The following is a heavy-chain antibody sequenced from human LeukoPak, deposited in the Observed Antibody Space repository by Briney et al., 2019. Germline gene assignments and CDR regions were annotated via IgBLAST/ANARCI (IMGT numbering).Heavy chain of an antibody. Sequence: GGSLRLSCAAFGFTVSSNYMSWVRQAPGKGLEWVSVIYSGGSTYYADSVKGRFTISRDNSKNTLYLQMNSLRGEDTAVYFCARESAFFSIGWTHWGQGTLVTVSS. D-gene: IGHD6-19*01. CDR3: ARESAFFSIGWTH. CDR1: GFTVSSNY. CDR2: IYSGGST. V-gene: IGHV3-66*01. J-gene: IGHJ4*02.